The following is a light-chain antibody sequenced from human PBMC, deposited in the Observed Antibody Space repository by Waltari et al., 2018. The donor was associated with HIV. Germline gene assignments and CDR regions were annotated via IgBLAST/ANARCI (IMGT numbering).Light chain of an antibody. CDR1: NIESYS. CDR3: QVWDSTDDHWV. V-gene: IGLV3-21*02. J-gene: IGLJ3*02. Sequence: SYVVTQPPSLSVAPGQTARMTCEGNNIESYSVHWYQLRPGQAPVLVVHDNNERPPGIPERFFGSNSGNTATLTINRVEADHEADYYCQVWDSTDDHWVFGGGTKLTVL. CDR2: DNN.